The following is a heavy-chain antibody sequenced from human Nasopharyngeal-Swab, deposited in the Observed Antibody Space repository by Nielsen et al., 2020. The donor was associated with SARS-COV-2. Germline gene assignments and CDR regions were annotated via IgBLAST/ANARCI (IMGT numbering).Heavy chain of an antibody. J-gene: IGHJ4*02. CDR1: GGSISSGGYS. CDR2: IYHSGST. V-gene: IGHV4-30-2*01. D-gene: IGHD2-15*01. Sequence: LRLSCAVSGGSISSGGYSWSWIRQPPGKGLEWIGYIYHSGSTYYNPSLKSRVTISVDKSKNQFSLKLSSVTAADTAVYYCAREVVAAHLYYFDYWGQGTLVTVSS. CDR3: AREVVAAHLYYFDY.